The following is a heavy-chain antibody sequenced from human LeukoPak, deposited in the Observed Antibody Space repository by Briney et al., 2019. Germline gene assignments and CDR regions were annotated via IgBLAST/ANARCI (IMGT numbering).Heavy chain of an antibody. CDR3: SSVGSHYDFWSGYSYWFDP. V-gene: IGHV4-59*11. Sequence: SETLSLTCTVSGGSISSHYWSWIRQPPGKGLEWIGNIYYSGGTNYNPSLKSRVTISVDTSKNQFSLKLSSVTAADTAVYYCSSVGSHYDFWSGYSYWFDPWGQGTLVTVSS. J-gene: IGHJ5*02. CDR1: GGSISSHY. D-gene: IGHD3-3*01. CDR2: IYYSGGT.